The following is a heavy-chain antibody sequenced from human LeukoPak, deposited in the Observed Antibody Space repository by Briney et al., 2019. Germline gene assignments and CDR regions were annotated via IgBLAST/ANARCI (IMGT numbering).Heavy chain of an antibody. V-gene: IGHV3-30*02. CDR2: IRYDGSNK. CDR3: TRGYYYYMDV. J-gene: IGHJ6*03. CDR1: GFTFSSYG. Sequence: PGGSLRLSCAASGFTFSSYGMHWVRQAPGKGLEWVAFIRYDGSNKYYADSVKGRFTISRDNSKNTLYLQMNSQRAEDTAVYYCTRGYYYYMDVWGKGTTVTISS.